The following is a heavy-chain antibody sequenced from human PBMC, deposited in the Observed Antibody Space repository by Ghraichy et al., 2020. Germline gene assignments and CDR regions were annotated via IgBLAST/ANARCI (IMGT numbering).Heavy chain of an antibody. CDR3: AKGASGWYGYYFDY. Sequence: GESLNISCAASGFTFSSYAMSWVRQAPGKGLEWVSAISGSGDNTYYADSVKGRFTISRDNSKNTLYLQMNSLRAEDTAVYYCAKGASGWYGYYFDYWGQGTLVTVSS. V-gene: IGHV3-23*01. J-gene: IGHJ4*02. CDR2: ISGSGDNT. CDR1: GFTFSSYA. D-gene: IGHD6-19*01.